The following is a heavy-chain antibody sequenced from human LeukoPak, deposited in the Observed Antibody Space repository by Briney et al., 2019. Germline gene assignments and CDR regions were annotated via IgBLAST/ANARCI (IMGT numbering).Heavy chain of an antibody. J-gene: IGHJ4*02. CDR2: MNPNSGNT. CDR1: GYTFTSYD. CDR3: ARGGWLGELLPGSN. V-gene: IGHV1-8*01. D-gene: IGHD3-10*01. Sequence: ASVKVSCKASGYTFTSYDINWVRQATGQGLEWMGWMNPNSGNTGYAQKFQGRVTMTRNTSISTAYMELSSLRSDDTAVYYCARGGWLGELLPGSNWGQGTLVTVSS.